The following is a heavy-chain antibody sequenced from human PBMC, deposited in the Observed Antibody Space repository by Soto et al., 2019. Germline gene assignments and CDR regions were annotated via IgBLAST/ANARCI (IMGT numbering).Heavy chain of an antibody. CDR2: IYHGST. Sequence: SETLSLTCAVYGGSFSGYSWSWIRQPPGKGLEWIGYIYHGSTYYNPSLKSRVTISVDRSKNQFSLKLSSVTAADTAVYYCARAGGLGAVAVDYWGQGTLVTVSS. CDR1: GGSFSGYS. CDR3: ARAGGLGAVAVDY. V-gene: IGHV4-30-2*01. D-gene: IGHD6-19*01. J-gene: IGHJ4*02.